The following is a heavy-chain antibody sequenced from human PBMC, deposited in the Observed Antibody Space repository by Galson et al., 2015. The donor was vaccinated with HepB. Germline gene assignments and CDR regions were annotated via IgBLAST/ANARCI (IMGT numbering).Heavy chain of an antibody. CDR2: MNPNSGNT. D-gene: IGHD2-2*01. J-gene: IGHJ6*03. V-gene: IGHV1-8*01. CDR3: AREWVVPAAYGFYYYVDV. Sequence: SVKVSCKASGGTFTSYDINWVRQATGQGLEWMGWMNPNSGNTGYAQKFQGRVTMTRNTSISTAYMELSSLRSEDTAVYYCAREWVVPAAYGFYYYVDVWGKGTTVTVSS. CDR1: GGTFTSYD.